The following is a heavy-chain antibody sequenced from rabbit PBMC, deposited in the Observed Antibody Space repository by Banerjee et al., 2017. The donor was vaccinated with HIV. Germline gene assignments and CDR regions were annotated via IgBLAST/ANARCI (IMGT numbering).Heavy chain of an antibody. CDR3: ARDLAYASSSGYYGDGFSL. CDR2: ITYGGST. J-gene: IGHJ4*01. V-gene: IGHV1S21*01. CDR1: GFDFSSYG. Sequence: EQLVESGGGLVQPGGSLKLSCKASGFDFSSYGVSWVRQAPGKGLEWIGYITYGGSTFYASWAKGRFTISRTSTTVDLKMTSLTAADTATYFCARDLAYASSSGYYGDGFSLWGQGTLVTVS. D-gene: IGHD1-1*01.